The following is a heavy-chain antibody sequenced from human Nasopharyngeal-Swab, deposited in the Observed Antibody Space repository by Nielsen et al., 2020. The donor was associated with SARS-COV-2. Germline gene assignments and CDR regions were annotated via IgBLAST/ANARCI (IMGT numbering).Heavy chain of an antibody. CDR2: IWYDGSNK. V-gene: IGHV3-33*01. D-gene: IGHD5-18*01. CDR3: ARVPGDTAMASDY. Sequence: WIRQPPGKGLEWVAVIWYDGSNKYYADSVKGRFTISRDNPKNTLYLQMNSLRAEDTAVYYGARVPGDTAMASDYWGQGTLGTVSS. J-gene: IGHJ4*02.